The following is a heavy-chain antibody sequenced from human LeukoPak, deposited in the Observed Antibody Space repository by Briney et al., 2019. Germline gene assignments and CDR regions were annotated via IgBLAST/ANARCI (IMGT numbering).Heavy chain of an antibody. CDR2: IHFSGIT. D-gene: IGHD3-22*01. V-gene: IGHV4-59*11. Sequence: PSETLSLTCTVSGGSISSHYWSWIRQPPGKGLEWIGYIHFSGITTYNPSLKSRLTISIDTSKNRFYLRLTSLTAADTAVYYCARGLDDSSGYYWRLTYPLIDYWGQGTLVTVSS. CDR3: ARGLDDSSGYYWRLTYPLIDY. CDR1: GGSISSHY. J-gene: IGHJ4*02.